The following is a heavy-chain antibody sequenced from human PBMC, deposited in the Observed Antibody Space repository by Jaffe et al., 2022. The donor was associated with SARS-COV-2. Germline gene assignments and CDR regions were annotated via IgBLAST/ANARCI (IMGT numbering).Heavy chain of an antibody. CDR2: ISYDGSNK. V-gene: IGHV3-30*03. CDR1: GFTFSSYG. D-gene: IGHD3-3*01. J-gene: IGHJ6*02. CDR3: AITIFGVVNYGMDV. Sequence: QVQLVESGGGVVQPGRSLRLSCAASGFTFSSYGMHWVRQAPGKGLEWVAVISYDGSNKYYADSVKGRFTISRDNSKNTLYLQMNSLRAEDTAVYYCAITIFGVVNYGMDVWGQGTTVTVSS.